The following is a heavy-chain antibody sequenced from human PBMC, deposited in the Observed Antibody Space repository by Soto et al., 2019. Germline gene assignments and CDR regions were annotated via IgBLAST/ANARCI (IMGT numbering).Heavy chain of an antibody. Sequence: QVQLVQSGAEVKKPGASVKVSCKASGYTFTSYDINWVRQATGQGLEWMGWMNPNSGNTGYAQEFKGRVTMTRNTSISTAYMELSSLRSEDTAVYYCARDHSSGWYGPYYYYGMDVWGQGTTVTVSS. V-gene: IGHV1-8*01. D-gene: IGHD6-19*01. CDR1: GYTFTSYD. CDR3: ARDHSSGWYGPYYYYGMDV. CDR2: MNPNSGNT. J-gene: IGHJ6*02.